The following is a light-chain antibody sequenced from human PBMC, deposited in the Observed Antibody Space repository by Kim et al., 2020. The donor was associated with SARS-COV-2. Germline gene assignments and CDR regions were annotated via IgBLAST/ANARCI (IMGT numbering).Light chain of an antibody. CDR3: SSYTSSSTYV. CDR2: DVS. CDR1: SSDVGGYNY. J-gene: IGLJ1*01. Sequence: QSALTQPASVSGSPGQSITISCTGTSSDVGGYNYVSWYQQHPGKAPKLMIYDVSKRPSGVSNRFSGSKSGNTASLTISRLQAEDEADYYCSSYTSSSTYVFGTGTKFTVL. V-gene: IGLV2-14*01.